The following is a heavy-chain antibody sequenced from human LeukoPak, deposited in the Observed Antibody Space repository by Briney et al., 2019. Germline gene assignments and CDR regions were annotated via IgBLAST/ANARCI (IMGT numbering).Heavy chain of an antibody. J-gene: IGHJ4*02. Sequence: SQTLSLTCTVSGGSISSGDYFWSWIRQPPGKGLEWIGYIHYSGRTFYNPSLKRRVTISVDTSKKLFSLKLSSVAAAYSAVDYGAGHSPWWTERYFDYWGQGTLVTVSS. CDR1: GGSISSGDYF. CDR3: AGHSPWWTERYFDY. D-gene: IGHD2-8*02. CDR2: IHYSGRT. V-gene: IGHV4-30-4*01.